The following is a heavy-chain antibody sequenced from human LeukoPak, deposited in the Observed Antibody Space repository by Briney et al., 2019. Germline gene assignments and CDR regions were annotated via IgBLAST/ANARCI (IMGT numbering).Heavy chain of an antibody. CDR1: GCSIERGGYS. D-gene: IGHD3-10*01. J-gene: IGHJ5*02. Sequence: PSETLSLTCAVSGCSIERGGYSWTWIRQPPGKGLEWIGYIYHSGSTYYNPSLKRRVTISVDRSKNQFSLSLASLTAADTAVYYCARAHMIRELTITGGWLDPWGQGTLVTVSS. CDR3: ARAHMIRELTITGGWLDP. V-gene: IGHV4-30-2*01. CDR2: IYHSGST.